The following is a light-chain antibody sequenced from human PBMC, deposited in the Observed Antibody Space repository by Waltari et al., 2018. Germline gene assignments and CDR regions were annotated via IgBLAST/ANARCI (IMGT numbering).Light chain of an antibody. V-gene: IGKV3-11*01. J-gene: IGKJ4*01. CDR3: QQRADWPLT. CDR2: HTY. Sequence: EIVLTQSPATLSLSPGGRATLSCRASQSIQRYLGWYQQKPGQAPRLLIYHTYNRATDVPARFSGSGSETDFTLTISSLEPEDSAIYYCQQRADWPLTFGGGTTVEIK. CDR1: QSIQRY.